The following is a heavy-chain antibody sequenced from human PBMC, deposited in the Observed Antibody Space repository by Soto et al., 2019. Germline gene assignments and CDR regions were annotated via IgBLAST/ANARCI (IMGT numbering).Heavy chain of an antibody. J-gene: IGHJ5*02. CDR1: GTYSDNYC. V-gene: IGHV4-4*07. CDR2: VYYSDTT. Sequence: PSVPRSLTCSVAGTYSDNYCEIWIRQPDGKGLEWIGRVYYSDTTYYNPSLKSRVTMSINTSKNQCSLRLNSVTAADTSVYFCAREPRSPYTWFDPRGQRTKVPVSS. D-gene: IGHD3-3*01. CDR3: AREPRSPYTWFDP.